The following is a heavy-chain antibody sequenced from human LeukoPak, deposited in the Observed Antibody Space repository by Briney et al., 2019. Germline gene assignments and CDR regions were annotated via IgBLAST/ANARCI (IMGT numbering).Heavy chain of an antibody. CDR2: VSDSGTT. D-gene: IGHD5-24*01. J-gene: IGHJ4*02. CDR3: ASFKATIFDY. V-gene: IGHV4-59*01. CDR1: GGSISSSY. Sequence: SETLSLTCTVSGGSISSSYWSWIRQPPGKGLEWIGFVSDSGTTYYNPSLQSRVIISLDTSENQLSLRLSSVTAADTATYYCASFKATIFDYWGQGTLLTVSS.